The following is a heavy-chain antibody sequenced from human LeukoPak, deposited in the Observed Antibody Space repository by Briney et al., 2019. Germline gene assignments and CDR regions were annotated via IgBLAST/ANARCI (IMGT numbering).Heavy chain of an antibody. CDR2: IIPIFGTA. Sequence: SVKVSCKASGYTFTGYYMHWVRQAPGQGLEWMGGIIPIFGTANYAQRFQGRVTITADESTSTAYMELSSLRSEDTAVYYCASADYYDSSGPNWFDPWGQGTLVTVSS. D-gene: IGHD3-22*01. V-gene: IGHV1-69*13. CDR1: GYTFTGYY. J-gene: IGHJ5*02. CDR3: ASADYYDSSGPNWFDP.